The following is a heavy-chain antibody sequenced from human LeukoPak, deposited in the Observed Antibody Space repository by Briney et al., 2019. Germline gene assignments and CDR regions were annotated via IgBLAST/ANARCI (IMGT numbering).Heavy chain of an antibody. D-gene: IGHD4-11*01. CDR2: IRYDGSNK. J-gene: IGHJ3*02. V-gene: IGHV3-30*02. CDR3: ARDWYNNSDAFDI. Sequence: GGSLRLSCAASGFTFSSYGMHWVRQAPGKGLEWVAFIRYDGSNKYYADSVKGRFTISRDNSKNSLYLQMNSLRAEDTAVYYCARDWYNNSDAFDIWGQGTMVTVSS. CDR1: GFTFSSYG.